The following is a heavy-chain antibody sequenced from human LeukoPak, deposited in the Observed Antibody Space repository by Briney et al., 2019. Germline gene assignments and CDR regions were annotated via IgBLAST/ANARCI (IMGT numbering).Heavy chain of an antibody. D-gene: IGHD3-10*01. V-gene: IGHV3-33*01. CDR1: GFTFSSYG. CDR2: IWYDGSNK. CDR3: ARSYYPSDAFDI. J-gene: IGHJ3*02. Sequence: GGSLRLSCAASGFTFSSYGMHWVRQAPGKGLEWVAVIWYDGSNKYYADSVKGRFTISRDNSKNTLYLQMNSLRAEDTAVYYCARSYYPSDAFDIWGQGTMVTVSS.